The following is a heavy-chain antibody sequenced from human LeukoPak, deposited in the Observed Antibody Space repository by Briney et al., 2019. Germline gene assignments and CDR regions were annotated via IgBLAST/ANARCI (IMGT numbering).Heavy chain of an antibody. V-gene: IGHV4-39*01. CDR2: FYYSGST. D-gene: IGHD5-12*01. CDR1: GGSVSNASYY. Sequence: PSETLSLTCTVSGGSVSNASYYWSWIRQPPGKGLEWIGSFYYSGSTYNNPSLMSRVTISVDTSKNQFPLKLTSVTAADTAVYYCARHATQWLRSPFDYWGQGTLVTVSS. J-gene: IGHJ4*02. CDR3: ARHATQWLRSPFDY.